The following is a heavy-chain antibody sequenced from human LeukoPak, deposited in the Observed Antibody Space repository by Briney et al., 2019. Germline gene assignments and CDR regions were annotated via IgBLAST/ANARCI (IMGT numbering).Heavy chain of an antibody. CDR2: ISWNSGSI. J-gene: IGHJ6*03. CDR1: GFTFDDYA. V-gene: IGHV3-9*01. CDR3: ARVPEDIVVVPAAIHYYYYYMDV. Sequence: GGSLRLSCAASGFTFDDYAMHWVRQAPGKGLEWASGISWNSGSIGYADSVKGRFTISRDNAKNSLYLQMNSLRAEDTAVYYCARVPEDIVVVPAAIHYYYYYMDVWGKGTTVTVSS. D-gene: IGHD2-2*01.